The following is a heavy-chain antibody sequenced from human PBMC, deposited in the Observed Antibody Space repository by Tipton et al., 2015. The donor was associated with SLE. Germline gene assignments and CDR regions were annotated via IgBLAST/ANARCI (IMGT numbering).Heavy chain of an antibody. CDR3: ARTHSSSSGNYYYYYYYMDV. V-gene: IGHV3-53*01. J-gene: IGHJ6*03. Sequence: GSLRLSCAASGFTVSSNYMSWVRQAPGKGLEWVSVIYSGGSTYYADSVKGRFTISRDNSKNTLYLQMNSLRAEDTAVYYCARTHSSSSGNYYYYYYYMDVWGKGTTVTVSS. CDR2: IYSGGST. D-gene: IGHD6-6*01. CDR1: GFTVSSNY.